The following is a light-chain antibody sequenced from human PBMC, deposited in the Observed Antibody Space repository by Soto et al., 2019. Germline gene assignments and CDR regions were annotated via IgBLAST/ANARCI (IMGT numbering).Light chain of an antibody. Sequence: EKAMTHSPATLSVPLVERANLSFRSSQSVGSRYLAWYQQRPGQANRLIIYGASTRATGVTARFSGGGSGTEFTLTITSLQSEDFAVYWCQKYNNWPLTVGTGTQLEI. V-gene: IGKV3D-15*01. CDR2: GAS. J-gene: IGKJ5*01. CDR3: QKYNNWPLT. CDR1: QSVGSRY.